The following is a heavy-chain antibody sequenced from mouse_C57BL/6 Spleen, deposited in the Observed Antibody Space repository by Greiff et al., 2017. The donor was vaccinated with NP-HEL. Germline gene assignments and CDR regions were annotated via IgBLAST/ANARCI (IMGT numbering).Heavy chain of an antibody. CDR1: GYTFTSYW. V-gene: IGHV1-53*01. CDR3: AISPAGLGFDY. Sequence: QVQLQQSGAELVKPGASVKLSCKASGYTFTSYWMHWVKQRPGQGLEWIGNINPSNGGTNYNEKFKSKATLTVDKSSSTAYMQLSSLTSEDSAVYYCAISPAGLGFDYWGQGTTLTVSS. CDR2: INPSNGGT. J-gene: IGHJ2*01. D-gene: IGHD1-2*01.